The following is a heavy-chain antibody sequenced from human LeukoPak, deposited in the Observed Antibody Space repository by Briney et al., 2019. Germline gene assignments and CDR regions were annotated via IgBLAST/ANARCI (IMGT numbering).Heavy chain of an antibody. J-gene: IGHJ4*02. CDR2: IRPDGSEK. Sequence: GGSLRLSCAASGFSLSNYWMNWVRQAPGKGLEWVASIRPDGSEKYCVGSLRGRFTISRDDARNSLYLQMNSLRAEDTAVYYCAEGGYWGQGTLVTVSS. V-gene: IGHV3-7*01. CDR3: AEGGY. CDR1: GFSLSNYW.